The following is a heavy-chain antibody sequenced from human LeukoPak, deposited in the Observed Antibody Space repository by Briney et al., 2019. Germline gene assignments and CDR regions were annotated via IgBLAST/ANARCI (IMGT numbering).Heavy chain of an antibody. D-gene: IGHD1-1*01. CDR2: IYYSGST. V-gene: IGHV4-39*07. Sequence: AWVRQAPGKGLEWIGSIYYSGSTYYNPSLKSRVTISVDTSKNQFSLKLSSVTAADTAVYYCARGLPNWNDFSCWFDPWGQGTLVTVSS. CDR3: ARGLPNWNDFSCWFDP. J-gene: IGHJ5*02.